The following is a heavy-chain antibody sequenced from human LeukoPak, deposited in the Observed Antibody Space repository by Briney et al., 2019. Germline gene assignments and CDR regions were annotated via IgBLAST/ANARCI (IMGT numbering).Heavy chain of an antibody. D-gene: IGHD5-12*01. CDR3: ARVVATMSGWDYYYGMDV. Sequence: PGGSLRLSCSAAGFGFASYGMSWLRQAPGKGLEWLSYISSDSLITEYADSVKGRFTISRDNSKNTLYLQMNSLRAEDTAVYYCARVVATMSGWDYYYGMDVWGQGTTVTVSS. J-gene: IGHJ6*02. CDR1: GFGFASYG. CDR2: ISSDSLIT. V-gene: IGHV3-48*01.